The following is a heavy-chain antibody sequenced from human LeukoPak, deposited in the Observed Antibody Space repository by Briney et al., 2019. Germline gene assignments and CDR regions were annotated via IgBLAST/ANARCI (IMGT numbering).Heavy chain of an antibody. Sequence: PGRSLRLSCAASGFTVSSNHVNWVRQAPGKGLEWVSLIYSGGNTYFADSVKGRFTISRDNSKNTVYLQMNSLRAEDTAVYYCAKEGDWYGAYYFDCWGQGTLVTVSS. CDR2: IYSGGNT. J-gene: IGHJ4*02. V-gene: IGHV3-66*01. D-gene: IGHD3-10*01. CDR1: GFTVSSNH. CDR3: AKEGDWYGAYYFDC.